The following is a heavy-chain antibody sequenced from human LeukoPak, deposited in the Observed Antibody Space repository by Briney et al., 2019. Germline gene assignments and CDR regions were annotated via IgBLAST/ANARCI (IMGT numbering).Heavy chain of an antibody. Sequence: SETLSLTCTVSGGSISSHYWSWIRQPPGKGLEWIGYIYYSGNTNYNSSLKSRVTISVDTSKNQFSLKLSSVTAADTAMYYCARDQYGSWYSDYWGQGTLVTVSS. CDR2: IYYSGNT. CDR1: GGSISSHY. D-gene: IGHD2-15*01. CDR3: ARDQYGSWYSDY. J-gene: IGHJ4*02. V-gene: IGHV4-59*11.